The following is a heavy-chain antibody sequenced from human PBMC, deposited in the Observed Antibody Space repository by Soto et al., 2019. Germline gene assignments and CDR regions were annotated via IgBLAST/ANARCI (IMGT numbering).Heavy chain of an antibody. CDR1: GFPFTTYG. D-gene: IGHD3-10*01. V-gene: IGHV3-30*03. J-gene: IGHJ4*02. CDR2: ISFDGSNK. Sequence: QVQLVESGGGVVQPGTSLRLSCVASGFPFTTYGMHWVREGPGKGLEWVAVISFDGSNKYYADSVKGRFTISRDNSKNTLFLQMHSLRPEDTALYYCVGGQYYFDCRGQGTLVTVAS. CDR3: VGGQYYFDC.